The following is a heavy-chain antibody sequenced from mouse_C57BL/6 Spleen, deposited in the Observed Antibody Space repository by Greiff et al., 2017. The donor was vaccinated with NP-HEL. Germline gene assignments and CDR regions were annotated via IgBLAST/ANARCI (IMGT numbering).Heavy chain of an antibody. Sequence: EVKLMESGGGLVQPGGSMKLSCVASGFTFSNYWMNWVRQSPEQGLEWVAQIRLKSDNYASHYAESVKGRFTISRDDTKSSVYLQMNNLGAEGTGIYYCTGGAWFADWGQGTLVTVSA. V-gene: IGHV6-3*01. CDR3: TGGAWFAD. CDR2: IRLKSDNYAS. CDR1: GFTFSNYW. J-gene: IGHJ3*01.